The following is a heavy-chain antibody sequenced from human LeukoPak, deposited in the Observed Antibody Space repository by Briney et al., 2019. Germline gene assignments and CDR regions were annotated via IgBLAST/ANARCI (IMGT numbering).Heavy chain of an antibody. CDR2: ISWNSGSI. CDR1: GFTFDDYA. V-gene: IGHV3-9*01. J-gene: IGHJ5*02. CDR3: AKGASRDGGVSGA. Sequence: PGGSLRLFCAASGFTFDDYAMRWVRHAPGKGLEWVAGISWNSGSIGYADSVRGRFTISRDNAKNSLYLQMNSLRAEDTALYYCAKGASRDGGVSGAWGQGTLVTVSS. D-gene: IGHD2-8*02.